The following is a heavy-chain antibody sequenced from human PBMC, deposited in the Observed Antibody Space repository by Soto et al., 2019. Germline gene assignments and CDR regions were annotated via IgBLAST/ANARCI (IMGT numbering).Heavy chain of an antibody. D-gene: IGHD3-22*01. CDR2: ISGSGIST. Sequence: EVQLLESGGGLVQPGGSLRLSCAASGLTFSSYAMSWVRQAPGKGLEWVSGISGSGISTYYADSVKGRFTISRDNSKNPMYLQMNSLRAEDTAVYYWAINSESSAYSSFDFWGQGTLVNVSS. CDR3: AINSESSAYSSFDF. CDR1: GLTFSSYA. V-gene: IGHV3-23*01. J-gene: IGHJ4*02.